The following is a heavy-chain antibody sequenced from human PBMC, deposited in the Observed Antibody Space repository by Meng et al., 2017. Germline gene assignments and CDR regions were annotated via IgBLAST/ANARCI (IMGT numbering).Heavy chain of an antibody. CDR3: ARLKKPDIVVVVAAWDYSYGMDV. D-gene: IGHD2-15*01. Sequence: ASVKVSCKASGYTFTGYYMHWVRQAPGQGLEWMGRINPNSGGTNYAQKFQGRVTMTRDTSISTAYMELSRLRSDDTAVYYCARLKKPDIVVVVAAWDYSYGMDVWGQGTTVTVSS. J-gene: IGHJ6*02. V-gene: IGHV1-2*06. CDR2: INPNSGGT. CDR1: GYTFTGYY.